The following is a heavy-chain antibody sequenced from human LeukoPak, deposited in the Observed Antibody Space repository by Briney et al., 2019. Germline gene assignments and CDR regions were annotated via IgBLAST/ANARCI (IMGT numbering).Heavy chain of an antibody. CDR1: GGSISNSSYF. J-gene: IGHJ4*02. Sequence: SETLSLTCTVSGGSISNSSYFWGWLRQPPGKGLEWIGSIYFTGTTYYNPSLKSRMTVSENTSKNQLSLRVTSVTATDTAVYYCARGVNFCSSSHCRGDYFDSWGQGTLATVSS. D-gene: IGHD2-2*01. CDR2: IYFTGTT. V-gene: IGHV4-39*01. CDR3: ARGVNFCSSSHCRGDYFDS.